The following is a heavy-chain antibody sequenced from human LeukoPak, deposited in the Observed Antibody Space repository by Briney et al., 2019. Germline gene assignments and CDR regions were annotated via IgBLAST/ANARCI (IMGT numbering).Heavy chain of an antibody. CDR1: GYTFANYG. CDR2: ISAYNGNT. J-gene: IGHJ4*02. Sequence: ASVKVSCKASGYTFANYGVNWVRQAPGQGLEWMGWISAYNGNTHYPRKLQGRLTMTTDTSTSTAYMELRSLTSDDAAVYYCARWDRTASYYFDYWRQGTLLTVSS. D-gene: IGHD1-14*01. CDR3: ARWDRTASYYFDY. V-gene: IGHV1-18*01.